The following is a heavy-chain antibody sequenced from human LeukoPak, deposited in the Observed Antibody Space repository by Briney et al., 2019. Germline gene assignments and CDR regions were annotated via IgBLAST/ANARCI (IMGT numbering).Heavy chain of an antibody. Sequence: SETLSLTCAVYGGSFSGYYWSWIRQPPGKGLEWIGEINHSGSTNYNPSLKSRVTISVDTSKNQFSLKLSSVTAADTAMYYCARDSPGVYWYFDLWGRGTLVTVSS. J-gene: IGHJ2*01. CDR2: INHSGST. D-gene: IGHD3-10*01. V-gene: IGHV4-34*01. CDR3: ARDSPGVYWYFDL. CDR1: GGSFSGYY.